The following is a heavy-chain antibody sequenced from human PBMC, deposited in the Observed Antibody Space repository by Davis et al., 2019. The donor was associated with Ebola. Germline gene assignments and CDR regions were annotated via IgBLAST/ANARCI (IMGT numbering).Heavy chain of an antibody. V-gene: IGHV1-8*01. CDR3: ARATRWELLSDN. CDR1: GYIFTSYD. CDR2: MNPDSGNT. D-gene: IGHD3-10*01. Sequence: ASVKVSCKASGYIFTSYDINWVRQATGQGLEWMGWMNPDSGNTGYAQNFQGRVTMTRDTSISTAYMELSSLRSEDTAVYYCARATRWELLSDNWGQGTLVTVSS. J-gene: IGHJ4*02.